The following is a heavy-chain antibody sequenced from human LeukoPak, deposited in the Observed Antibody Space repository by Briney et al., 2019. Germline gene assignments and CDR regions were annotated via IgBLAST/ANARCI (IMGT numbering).Heavy chain of an antibody. Sequence: PSETLSLTCTVSGGSVSSGSYYWSWIRQPPGKGLEWIGYIYYSGSTNYNPSLKSRVTISVDTSKNQFSLKLSSVTAADTAVYYCARVLTDEDIVVVPAAISGWFDPWGQGTLVTVSS. CDR1: GGSVSSGSYY. CDR2: IYYSGST. J-gene: IGHJ5*02. CDR3: ARVLTDEDIVVVPAAISGWFDP. D-gene: IGHD2-2*02. V-gene: IGHV4-61*01.